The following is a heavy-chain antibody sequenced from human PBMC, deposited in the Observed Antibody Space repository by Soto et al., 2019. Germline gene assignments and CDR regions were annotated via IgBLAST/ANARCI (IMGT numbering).Heavy chain of an antibody. CDR3: AKGSNDYVWGTYRNFDS. J-gene: IGHJ4*02. D-gene: IGHD3-16*02. V-gene: IGHV3-23*01. Sequence: EVQLLESGGGLVQPGGSLRLSCAASGFTFSAYAMTWVHQAPGKGLEWVSAIGGGGRTTYYADSVKGRFTISRDNSKNTLYLQMNSLRAEDTAIYHCAKGSNDYVWGTYRNFDSWGQGTLVTVSS. CDR2: IGGGGRTT. CDR1: GFTFSAYA.